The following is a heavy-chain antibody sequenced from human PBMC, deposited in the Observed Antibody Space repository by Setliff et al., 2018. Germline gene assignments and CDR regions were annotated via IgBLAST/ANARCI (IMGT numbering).Heavy chain of an antibody. CDR2: INPSDGST. J-gene: IGHJ4*02. CDR1: GYTFTTYY. Sequence: GASVKVSCKASGYTFTTYYMHWVRQAPGQGLEWMGVINPSDGSTTYAQKFQGRCTITRDTSACTAYMELSSMRSEDTAVYYCARSRILHMVRGVMVLGYGGQGTLVTVTS. D-gene: IGHD3-10*01. V-gene: IGHV1-46*01. CDR3: ARSRILHMVRGVMVLGY.